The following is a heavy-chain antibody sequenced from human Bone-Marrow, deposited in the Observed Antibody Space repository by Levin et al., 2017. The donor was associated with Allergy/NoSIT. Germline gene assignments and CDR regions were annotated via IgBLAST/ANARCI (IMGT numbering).Heavy chain of an antibody. CDR1: GYTLTDLS. V-gene: IGHV1-24*01. D-gene: IGHD2-2*01. J-gene: IGHJ3*02. CDR2: FDPEDGET. Sequence: KISCKVSGYTLTDLSMHWVRQAPGKGLEWMASFDPEDGETSYAQKFQGRVTMTEDTSTDTAYMDLSSLRSEDTAVYYCATVSPWGFCSSARCYGAFDIWSQGTMVTVSS. CDR3: ATVSPWGFCSSARCYGAFDI.